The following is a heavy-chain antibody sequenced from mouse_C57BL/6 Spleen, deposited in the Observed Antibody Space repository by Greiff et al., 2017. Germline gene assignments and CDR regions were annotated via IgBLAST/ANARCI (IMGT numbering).Heavy chain of an antibody. CDR2: INPSTGGT. V-gene: IGHV1-42*01. CDR1: GYSFTGYY. Sequence: VQLQQSGPELVKPGASVKISCKASGYSFTGYYMNWVKQSPEKSLEWIGEINPSTGGTTYNQKFKAKATLTVDNSSSTAYMQLKSLTSEESAVYYWANRGQLGPAWFAYWGQGTLVTVSA. D-gene: IGHD3-2*01. J-gene: IGHJ3*01. CDR3: ANRGQLGPAWFAY.